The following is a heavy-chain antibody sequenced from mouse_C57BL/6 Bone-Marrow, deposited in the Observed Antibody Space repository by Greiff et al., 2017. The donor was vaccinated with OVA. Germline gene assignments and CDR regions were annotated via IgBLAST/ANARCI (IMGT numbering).Heavy chain of an antibody. J-gene: IGHJ1*03. CDR2: SRNKANDYTT. V-gene: IGHV7-1*01. CDR3: ARDDYYWYFDV. Sequence: EVQLVESGGGLVQSGRSPRLSCATSGFTFSDFYMEWVRQAPGKGLEWIAASRNKANDYTTEYSASVKGRFIVSRDTSQSILYLQMNALRAEDTAIYYCARDDYYWYFDVWGTGTTVTVSS. CDR1: GFTFSDFY.